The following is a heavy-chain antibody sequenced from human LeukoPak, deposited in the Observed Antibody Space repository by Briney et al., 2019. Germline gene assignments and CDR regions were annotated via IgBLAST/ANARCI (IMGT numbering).Heavy chain of an antibody. V-gene: IGHV4-59*01. J-gene: IGHJ6*03. CDR3: ARDWGVSARPGYMDV. Sequence: SETLSLTCSVSDDSITMYYWTWIRQPPGKGLEWIGYVGHTGSTNFNPSLNGRVSISRDTTKNLFSLRLRSVTAADTAVYYCARDWGVSARPGYMDVWGKGTTVTVSS. D-gene: IGHD6-6*01. CDR1: DDSITMYY. CDR2: VGHTGST.